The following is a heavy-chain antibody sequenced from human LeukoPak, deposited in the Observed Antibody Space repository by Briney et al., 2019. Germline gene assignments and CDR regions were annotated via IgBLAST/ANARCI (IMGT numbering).Heavy chain of an antibody. D-gene: IGHD3-3*01. Sequence: GGSLRLSCAASGFTFDDYTMHWVRHAPGKGLEWVSLISWDGGSTYYADSVKGRFTISRDNSKNSLYLQMNSLRTEDTALYYCAFGVVSYFDYWGQGTLVTVSS. CDR1: GFTFDDYT. V-gene: IGHV3-43*01. CDR2: ISWDGGST. CDR3: AFGVVSYFDY. J-gene: IGHJ4*02.